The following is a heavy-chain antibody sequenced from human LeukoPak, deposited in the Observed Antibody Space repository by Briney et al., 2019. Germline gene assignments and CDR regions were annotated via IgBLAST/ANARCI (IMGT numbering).Heavy chain of an antibody. D-gene: IGHD3-9*01. CDR3: ARGIDILTARNWFDP. Sequence: NPSETLSLTCTVSGGSISSYYWSWIRQPPGKGLEWIGYIYYSGSTNYNPSLKSRVTISVDTSKNQFSLKLSSVTAADTAVYYCARGIDILTARNWFDPWGQGTLVTVSS. CDR1: GGSISSYY. V-gene: IGHV4-59*08. CDR2: IYYSGST. J-gene: IGHJ5*02.